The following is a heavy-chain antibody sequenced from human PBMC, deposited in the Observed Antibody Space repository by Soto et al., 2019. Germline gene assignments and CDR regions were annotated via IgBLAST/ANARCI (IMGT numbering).Heavy chain of an antibody. Sequence: ASVKVSCKASGYTFIDYYMHWVRQAPGQGLEWMGRINPSGDSTNYAQKFQGRVIMTRDTSTSTVYMELSSLRSEDTAVYYCARAGGSYDYYGMDVCGQGTTVTVSS. J-gene: IGHJ6*02. V-gene: IGHV1-46*01. CDR3: ARAGGSYDYYGMDV. CDR1: GYTFIDYY. CDR2: INPSGDST. D-gene: IGHD1-26*01.